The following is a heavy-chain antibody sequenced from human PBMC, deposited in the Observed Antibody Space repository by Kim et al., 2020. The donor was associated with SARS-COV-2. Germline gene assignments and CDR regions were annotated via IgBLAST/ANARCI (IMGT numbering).Heavy chain of an antibody. CDR2: ILYDGGRI. CDR3: VSEGYSPGDSGHTGAFDV. J-gene: IGHJ3*01. D-gene: IGHD2-21*02. Sequence: GGSLRLSCVASGFIFSSHIMHWVRQAPGKGLEWVASILYDGGRIDYADSVKGRFTISRDNSRTTLSLQMNSLRLEDTAIYYCVSEGYSPGDSGHTGAFDVWGQGTMVTVSS. V-gene: IGHV3-30*04. CDR1: GFIFSSHI.